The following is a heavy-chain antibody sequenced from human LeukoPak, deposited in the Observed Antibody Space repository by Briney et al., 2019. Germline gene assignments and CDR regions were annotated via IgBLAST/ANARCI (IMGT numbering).Heavy chain of an antibody. V-gene: IGHV3-30-3*01. J-gene: IGHJ3*02. CDR3: ARGAVAGTWPGAFDI. Sequence: GGSLRLSCAASGFTFSSYAMHWVRQAPGKGLEWVAVISYDGSNKYYADSVKGRFTISRDNSKNTLYLQMNSLRAEDTAVYYCARGAVAGTWPGAFDIWGQGTMVTVSP. CDR1: GFTFSSYA. CDR2: ISYDGSNK. D-gene: IGHD6-19*01.